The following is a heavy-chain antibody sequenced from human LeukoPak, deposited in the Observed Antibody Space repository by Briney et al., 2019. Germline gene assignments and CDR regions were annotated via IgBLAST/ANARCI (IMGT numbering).Heavy chain of an antibody. CDR3: ASDFGGNDAFGI. J-gene: IGHJ3*02. CDR1: GYTFTAYY. D-gene: IGHD4-23*01. Sequence: ASVKVSCKASGYTFTAYYMHWVLQAPGQGLEWMGWINPNSGGTNYLQKFQGRVTMTRDTSISTAYMELTRLRSDDTAVYYCASDFGGNDAFGIWGQGTMVTVSS. CDR2: INPNSGGT. V-gene: IGHV1-2*02.